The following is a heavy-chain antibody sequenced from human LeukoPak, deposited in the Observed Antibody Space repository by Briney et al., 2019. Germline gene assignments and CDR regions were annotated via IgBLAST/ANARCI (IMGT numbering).Heavy chain of an antibody. CDR2: INHSGST. J-gene: IGHJ4*02. V-gene: IGHV4-34*01. CDR3: ARGSSWYCVGAFDY. Sequence: SETLSLTCAVYGGSFSGYYWSWIRQPPGKGLEWIGEINHSGSTNYNPSLKSRVTISVDTSKNQFSPKLSSVTAADTAVYYCARGSSWYCVGAFDYWGQGTLVTVSA. CDR1: GGSFSGYY. D-gene: IGHD6-13*01.